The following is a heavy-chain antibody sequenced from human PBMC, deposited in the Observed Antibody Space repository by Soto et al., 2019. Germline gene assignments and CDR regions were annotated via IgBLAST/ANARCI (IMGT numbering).Heavy chain of an antibody. CDR3: AIGLNGYLHYFDY. D-gene: IGHD5-18*01. CDR1: GYTFTSYA. Sequence: ASVKVSGKASGYTFTSYAMHWVRQAPGQRLEWMGWINAGNGNTKYSQKFQGRVTITRDTSASTAYMELSSLRSEDTAVYYCAIGLNGYLHYFDYWGQGTLVTVAS. CDR2: INAGNGNT. J-gene: IGHJ4*02. V-gene: IGHV1-3*01.